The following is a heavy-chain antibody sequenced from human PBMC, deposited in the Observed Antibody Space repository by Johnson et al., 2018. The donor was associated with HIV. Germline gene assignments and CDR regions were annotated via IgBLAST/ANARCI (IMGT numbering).Heavy chain of an antibody. CDR1: GFTFR. D-gene: IGHD2-2*01. Sequence: VQLVESGGGVVQPGRSLRLSCVASGFTFRVRQAPGKGLEWVANINQDGSEKYYVDSVKGRFTISRDNAKNSLYLQMNSLRAEDTAVYYCARDDALPNGFDIWGQGTMVTVSS. V-gene: IGHV3-7*03. CDR3: ARDDALPNGFDI. CDR2: INQDGSEK. J-gene: IGHJ3*02.